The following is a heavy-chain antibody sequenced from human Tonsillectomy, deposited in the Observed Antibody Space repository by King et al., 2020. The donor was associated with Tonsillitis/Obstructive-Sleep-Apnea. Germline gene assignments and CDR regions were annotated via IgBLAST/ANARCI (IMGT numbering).Heavy chain of an antibody. CDR1: GFTFTNAW. CDR2: IKRKTDGGTT. Sequence: VQLVESGGGLVKPGGSLILSCAVSGFTFTNAWMSWVRQAPGKGLEWVGRIKRKTDGGTTDYAAPVKGRFTISRDDSKNTLFLQMNSLKTEDTAVYYCSTSWGDYIRNNYRLDYFDYWGQGTQVTVXS. V-gene: IGHV3-15*01. CDR3: STSWGDYIRNNYRLDYFDY. D-gene: IGHD3-16*02. J-gene: IGHJ4*02.